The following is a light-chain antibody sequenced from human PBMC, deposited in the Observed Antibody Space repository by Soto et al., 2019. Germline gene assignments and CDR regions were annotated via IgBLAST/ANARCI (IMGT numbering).Light chain of an antibody. J-gene: IGLJ2*01. CDR2: DDN. V-gene: IGLV1-51*01. CDR1: RPNIGSNY. CDR3: GTWDDSLSAVV. Sequence: QSVLTQPPSVSAAPGRKVTISCSGRRPNIGSNYVSWYQHLPGTAPKLLIYDDNKRPSGIPDRFSGSKSGTSATLGITGLQTGDEADYYCGTWDDSLSAVVFGGGTQLTVL.